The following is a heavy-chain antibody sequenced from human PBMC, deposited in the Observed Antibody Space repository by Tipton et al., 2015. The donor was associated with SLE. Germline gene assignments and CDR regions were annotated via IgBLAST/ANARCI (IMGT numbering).Heavy chain of an antibody. CDR2: ISGSGGSA. V-gene: IGHV3-23*01. CDR3: AKDVLSGSYYADFQH. Sequence: SLRLSCAASGFTFSSYAMSWVRQAPGKGLEWVSAISGSGGSAYYADSVEGRFTISRDNSKNTLYREMNSLRAEDTAGYYCAKDVLSGSYYADFQHWGQGTLVTVSS. CDR1: GFTFSSYA. J-gene: IGHJ1*01. D-gene: IGHD1-26*01.